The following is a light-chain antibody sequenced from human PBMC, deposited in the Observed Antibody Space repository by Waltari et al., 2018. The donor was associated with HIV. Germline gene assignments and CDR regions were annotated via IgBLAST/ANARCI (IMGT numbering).Light chain of an antibody. CDR2: GAS. CDR1: QNIDTL. Sequence: DIQMTQSPSSLSASVGDRVTITCRASQNIDTLLNWYQQKPGKAPKLLFYGASGLQRGVPSTFSARGYGTEFTLTIGGLQPGDVGTYDCQQSHSVPVTFGGGTRVEVK. J-gene: IGKJ4*01. CDR3: QQSHSVPVT. V-gene: IGKV1-39*01.